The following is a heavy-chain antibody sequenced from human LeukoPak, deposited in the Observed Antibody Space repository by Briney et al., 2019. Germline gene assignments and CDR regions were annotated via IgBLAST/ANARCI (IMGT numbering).Heavy chain of an antibody. D-gene: IGHD2-2*01. Sequence: SGRSLRLSCAASGFTFSSYAVTWVRQAPGEGLEWVSSISGSGGSTYYADSVKGRFTISRDNSKNTLFLQLNSLRAEDTAVYYCAKGDCSSTSCSLGYWGQGTLVTVSS. CDR1: GFTFSSYA. CDR3: AKGDCSSTSCSLGY. J-gene: IGHJ4*02. CDR2: ISGSGGST. V-gene: IGHV3-23*01.